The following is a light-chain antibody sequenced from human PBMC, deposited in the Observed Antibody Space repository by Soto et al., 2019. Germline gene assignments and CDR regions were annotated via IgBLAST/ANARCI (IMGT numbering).Light chain of an antibody. CDR3: HQYSSSTKT. Sequence: EIVLTQSPGTLSLSPGERATLSCRASQSVSSIYLAWYQQKPGQAPSLLIYATSSRATGIPDRFSGSGSGTDFSLTISRLEPEDFAVYYCHQYSSSTKTFGQGTKVDI. J-gene: IGKJ1*01. CDR2: ATS. CDR1: QSVSSIY. V-gene: IGKV3-20*01.